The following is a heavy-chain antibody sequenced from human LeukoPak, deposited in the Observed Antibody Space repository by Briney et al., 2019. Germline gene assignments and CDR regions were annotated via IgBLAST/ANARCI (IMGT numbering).Heavy chain of an antibody. J-gene: IGHJ6*02. Sequence: ASVKVSCMVSGYILTELSMHWVRQAPGKGLEWMGGFDPEDGETIYAQKFQGRVTMTEDTSTVTAYMELSSLRSEDTAVYYCATATQRSMVPNYSYYGMDVWGQGTTVTVSS. CDR1: GYILTELS. CDR3: ATATQRSMVPNYSYYGMDV. D-gene: IGHD4/OR15-4a*01. V-gene: IGHV1-24*01. CDR2: FDPEDGET.